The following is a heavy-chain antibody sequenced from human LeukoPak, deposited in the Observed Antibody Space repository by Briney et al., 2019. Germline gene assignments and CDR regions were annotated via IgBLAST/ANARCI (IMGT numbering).Heavy chain of an antibody. CDR1: GYSFTNYA. CDR2: INPSGGST. J-gene: IGHJ5*02. V-gene: IGHV1-46*01. D-gene: IGHD6-13*01. Sequence: ASVKVSCKASGYSFTNYAMNWVRQAPGQGLEWMGIINPSGGSTSYAQKFQGRVTMTRDTSISTAYMELSRLRSDDTAVYYCARAGIAAGWFDPWGQGTLVTVSS. CDR3: ARAGIAAGWFDP.